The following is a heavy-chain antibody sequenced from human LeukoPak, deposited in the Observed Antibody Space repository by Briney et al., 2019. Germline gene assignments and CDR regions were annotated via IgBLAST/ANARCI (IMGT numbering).Heavy chain of an antibody. CDR1: GGSISSYY. D-gene: IGHD6-19*01. CDR2: IYYGGST. V-gene: IGHV4-59*01. J-gene: IGHJ5*02. Sequence: SETLSLTCTVSGGSISSYYWSWIRQPPGKGLEWIGYIYYGGSTNYNPSLKSRVTISVDTSKNQFSLKLSSVTAADTAVYYCARVPYHSSGWYEVQGWFDPWGQGTLVTVSS. CDR3: ARVPYHSSGWYEVQGWFDP.